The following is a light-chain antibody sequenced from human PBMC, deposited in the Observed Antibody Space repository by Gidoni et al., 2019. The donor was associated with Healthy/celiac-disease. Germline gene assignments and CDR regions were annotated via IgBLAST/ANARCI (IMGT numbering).Light chain of an antibody. J-gene: IGKJ1*01. Sequence: AIRMHQPPSSFSASTGDRVTITCRANQGISSYLAWYQQKPGKAPKLLIYAASTLQSGVPARFSGSGSGTDFTLTISCLQSEDFATYYCQQYYSYPRTFGQGTKVEIK. CDR3: QQYYSYPRT. V-gene: IGKV1-8*01. CDR2: AAS. CDR1: QGISSY.